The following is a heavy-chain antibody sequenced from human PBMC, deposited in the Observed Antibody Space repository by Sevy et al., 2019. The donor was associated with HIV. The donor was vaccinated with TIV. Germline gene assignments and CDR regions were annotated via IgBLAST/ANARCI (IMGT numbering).Heavy chain of an antibody. V-gene: IGHV3-30-3*01. D-gene: IGHD3-3*02. CDR1: GFTFSSYA. CDR3: ARDSIKAGRGPRDTYDYYYYMDV. CDR2: ISYDGSNK. Sequence: GGSLRLSCAASGFTFSSYAMHWVRQAPGKGLEWVAVISYDGSNKYYADSVKGRFTISKDNSKKTLYLQMNSLTAEDTVGYYCARDSIKAGRGPRDTYDYYYYMDVWGKGTTVTVSS. J-gene: IGHJ6*03.